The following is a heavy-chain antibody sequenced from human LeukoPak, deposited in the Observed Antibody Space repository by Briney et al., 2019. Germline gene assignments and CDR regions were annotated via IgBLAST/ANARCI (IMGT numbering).Heavy chain of an antibody. Sequence: GGSLRLSCAASGFIFSSYAMSWVRQAPGKGLEWVSAISGSGGSTYYADSVKGRFTISRDNSKNTLYLQMNSLRAEDTAVYYCAKDPLYGDYVPWGQGTLVTVSS. CDR1: GFIFSSYA. V-gene: IGHV3-23*01. CDR2: ISGSGGST. D-gene: IGHD4-17*01. J-gene: IGHJ5*02. CDR3: AKDPLYGDYVP.